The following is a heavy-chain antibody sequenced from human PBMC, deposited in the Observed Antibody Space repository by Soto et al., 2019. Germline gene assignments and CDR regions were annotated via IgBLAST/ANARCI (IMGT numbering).Heavy chain of an antibody. V-gene: IGHV3-30*03. D-gene: IGHD3-16*01. Sequence: QVQLVESGGGVVQPGRSLRLSCAASGFTFSSYGMHWVRQAPGKGLEWVAVISYDGSNKYYADSVKGRFTISRDNSKNTLYLQMNSLRAEDTAVYYCARDAAVWGSYIYWGQGTLVTVSS. CDR1: GFTFSSYG. J-gene: IGHJ4*02. CDR3: ARDAAVWGSYIY. CDR2: ISYDGSNK.